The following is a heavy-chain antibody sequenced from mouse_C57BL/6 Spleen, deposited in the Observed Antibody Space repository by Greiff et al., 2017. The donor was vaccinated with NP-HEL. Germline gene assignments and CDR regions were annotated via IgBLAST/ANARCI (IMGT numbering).Heavy chain of an antibody. V-gene: IGHV1-43*01. CDR3: ARRPTPYGSTLYYFDY. J-gene: IGHJ2*01. Sequence: EVQLQQSGPELVKPGASVKISCKASGYSFTGYYMHWVKQSSEKSLEWIGEINPSTGGTSYNQKFKGKATLTVDKSSSTAYMQLKSLTSEDSAVYYCARRPTPYGSTLYYFDYWGQGTTLTVSS. CDR1: GYSFTGYY. CDR2: INPSTGGT. D-gene: IGHD1-1*01.